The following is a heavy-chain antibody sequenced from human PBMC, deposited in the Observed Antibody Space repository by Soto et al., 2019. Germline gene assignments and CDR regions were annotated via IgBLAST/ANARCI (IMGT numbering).Heavy chain of an antibody. CDR2: IYHSGST. CDR3: ARVMGGDALDI. CDR1: GYSISSGYY. J-gene: IGHJ3*02. Sequence: PSETLSLTCAVSGYSISSGYYWGWIRQPPGKGLEWIGSIYHSGSTYYNPSLKSRVTISVDTSKNQFSLKLSSVTAADTAVYYCARVMGGDALDIWGQGTMVTVSS. D-gene: IGHD1-26*01. V-gene: IGHV4-38-2*01.